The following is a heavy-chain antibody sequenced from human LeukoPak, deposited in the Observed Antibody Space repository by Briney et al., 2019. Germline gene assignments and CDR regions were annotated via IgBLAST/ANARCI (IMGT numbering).Heavy chain of an antibody. J-gene: IGHJ4*02. CDR2: ISYDGSNK. CDR1: GFTFSSYA. CDR3: VREGGTTFDY. Sequence: AGGSLRLSCAASGFTFSSYAMHWVRQAPGKGLEWVAVISYDGSNKYYADSVKGRFTISRDNSKNTLYLQMNSLRAEDTAVYYCVREGGTTFDYWGQGTLVTVSS. V-gene: IGHV3-30*04. D-gene: IGHD1-26*01.